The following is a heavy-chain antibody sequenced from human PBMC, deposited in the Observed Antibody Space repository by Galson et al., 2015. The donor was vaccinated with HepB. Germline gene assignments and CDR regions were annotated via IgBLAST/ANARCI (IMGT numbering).Heavy chain of an antibody. V-gene: IGHV1-18*04. CDR3: ARESGSSGWYGGWFDP. CDR1: GYTFTSYG. J-gene: IGHJ5*02. D-gene: IGHD6-19*01. CDR2: ISAYNGNT. Sequence: SVKVSCKASGYTFTSYGISWVRQAPGQGLEWMGWISAYNGNTNYAQKLQGRVTMTTDTSTSTAYMELRSLRSDDTAVYYCARESGSSGWYGGWFDPWGQGTLVTVSS.